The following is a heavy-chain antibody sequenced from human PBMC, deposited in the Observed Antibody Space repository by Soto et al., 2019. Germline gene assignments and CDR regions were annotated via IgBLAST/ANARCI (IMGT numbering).Heavy chain of an antibody. D-gene: IGHD2-2*01. Sequence: GESLKISCKGSGFSFTNYWIGWVRQMSGKGLEWMGIIYPGDSDTIYSPSFQGQVTISADKSITTAYLQWSSLKASDTAMYYCARRGPAAGWSIDVWGQGTTVTVSS. CDR3: ARRGPAAGWSIDV. J-gene: IGHJ6*02. V-gene: IGHV5-51*01. CDR2: IYPGDSDT. CDR1: GFSFTNYW.